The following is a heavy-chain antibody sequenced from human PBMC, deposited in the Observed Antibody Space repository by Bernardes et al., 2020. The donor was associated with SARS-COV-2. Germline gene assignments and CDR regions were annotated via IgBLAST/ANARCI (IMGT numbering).Heavy chain of an antibody. CDR2: IIPLFGTT. CDR3: ARSGAYPDAFDI. Sequence: AVKVSCKTSGNTFTSYAVIWVRQAPGQGLECMGGIIPLFGTTNYAQNFQGRVTIAADESTSTVYMELSSLRSEDTAMYYCARSGAYPDAFDIWGQGTMVTVSS. CDR1: GNTFTSYA. D-gene: IGHD1-26*01. V-gene: IGHV1-69*13. J-gene: IGHJ3*02.